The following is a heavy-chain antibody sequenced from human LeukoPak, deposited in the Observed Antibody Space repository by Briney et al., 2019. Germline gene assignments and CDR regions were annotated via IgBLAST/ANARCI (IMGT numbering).Heavy chain of an antibody. D-gene: IGHD4-17*01. V-gene: IGHV3-23*01. CDR2: ISGSGGST. J-gene: IGHJ3*02. CDR3: AKDPNGDYIGTFDI. CDR1: KFNFNSYG. Sequence: PGGSLGLSCTTSKFNFNSYGMTWVRQAPGKGPEWVSSISGSGGSTQYAASVQGRFTISRDNSKNTLYLQMNSLRAEDTAVYYCAKDPNGDYIGTFDIWGQGTMVTVSS.